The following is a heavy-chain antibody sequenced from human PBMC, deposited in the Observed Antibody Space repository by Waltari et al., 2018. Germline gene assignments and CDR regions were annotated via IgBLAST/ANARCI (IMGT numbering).Heavy chain of an antibody. CDR2: INQDGRDK. CDR3: ARDVPNGYFDY. J-gene: IGHJ4*02. Sequence: EVHLVQSGGGLIQPGGSLRLSCGGSGFTFKNYWMTWVRQAPGKGLEWVANINQDGRDKNYLDSVEGRFTISRDNAQNSVYLQMNSLRAEDTAVYYCARDVPNGYFDYWGSGTLVTVSS. D-gene: IGHD1-1*01. CDR1: GFTFKNYW. V-gene: IGHV3-7*01.